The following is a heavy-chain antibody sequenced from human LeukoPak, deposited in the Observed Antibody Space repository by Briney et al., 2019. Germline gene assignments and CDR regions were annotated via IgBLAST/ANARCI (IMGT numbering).Heavy chain of an antibody. CDR3: ARDLLYSSGWSASGMDV. Sequence: ASVKVSCKASGYTFTSHGISWVRQAPGQGLEWMGWISTYNGNTNYAQKLQARVPMTTDTSTSTAYRDLRSLRSDDTAVYYCARDLLYSSGWSASGMDVWGKGTPVTISS. CDR1: GYTFTSHG. V-gene: IGHV1-18*01. CDR2: ISTYNGNT. D-gene: IGHD6-19*01. J-gene: IGHJ6*03.